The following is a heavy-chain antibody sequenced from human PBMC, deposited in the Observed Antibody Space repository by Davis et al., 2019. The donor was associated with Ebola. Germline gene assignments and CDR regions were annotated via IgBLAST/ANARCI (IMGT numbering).Heavy chain of an antibody. J-gene: IGHJ4*02. CDR2: IIPILGIA. CDR1: GYTFTSYG. V-gene: IGHV1-69*04. D-gene: IGHD3-10*01. Sequence: SVKVSCKASGYTFTSYGISWVRQAPGQGLEWMGRIIPILGIANYAQKFQGRVTITADKSTSTAYMELSSLRSEDTAVYYCARRGSGFDYWGQGTLVTVSS. CDR3: ARRGSGFDY.